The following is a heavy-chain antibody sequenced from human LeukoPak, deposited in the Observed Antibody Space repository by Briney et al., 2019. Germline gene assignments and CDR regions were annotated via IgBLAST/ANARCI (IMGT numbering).Heavy chain of an antibody. J-gene: IGHJ3*02. CDR2: IYYSRST. D-gene: IGHD3-10*01. CDR3: ARDGGYGSGAFDI. V-gene: IGHV4-59*01. CDR1: GGSISSYY. Sequence: SETLSLTCTVSGGSISSYYWSWIRQPPGKGLEWIGYIYYSRSTNYNPSLKRRVTISVDTSKNQFSLKLSSVTAADTGVYYCARDGGYGSGAFDIWGQGTMVTVSS.